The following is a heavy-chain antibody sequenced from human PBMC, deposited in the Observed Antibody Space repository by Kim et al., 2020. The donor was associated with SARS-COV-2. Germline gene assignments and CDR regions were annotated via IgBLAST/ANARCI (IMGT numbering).Heavy chain of an antibody. J-gene: IGHJ6*02. D-gene: IGHD3-3*01. CDR1: GYTFTSYD. V-gene: IGHV1-8*01. Sequence: ASVKVSCKASGYTFTSYDINWVRQATGQGLEWMGWMNPNSGNTGYAQKFQGRVTMTRNTSISTAYMELSSLRSEDTAVYYCARAYYDFWSGYWVYYYYGMDVWGQGTTVTVSS. CDR2: MNPNSGNT. CDR3: ARAYYDFWSGYWVYYYYGMDV.